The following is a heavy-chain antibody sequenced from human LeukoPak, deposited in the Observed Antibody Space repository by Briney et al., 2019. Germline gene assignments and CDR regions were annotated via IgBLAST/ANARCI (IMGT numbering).Heavy chain of an antibody. CDR1: GFTFSSYG. V-gene: IGHV3-30*02. CDR2: IRYDGSNK. J-gene: IGHJ3*01. CDR3: AKDLTGTYGFDF. Sequence: GGSLRLSCAASGFTFSSYGMHWVRQAPGKGLEWVAFIRYDGSNKYYADPVKGRFTISRDNSKNTLYLQMNSLRAEDTAVYYCAKDLTGTYGFDFWGQGTMVTVSS. D-gene: IGHD7-27*01.